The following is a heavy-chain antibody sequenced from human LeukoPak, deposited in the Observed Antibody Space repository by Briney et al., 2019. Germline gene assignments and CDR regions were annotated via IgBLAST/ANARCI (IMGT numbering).Heavy chain of an antibody. J-gene: IGHJ6*03. CDR1: GFTFSSYA. CDR3: ARGSYSSSWEDYYYYYYMDV. Sequence: GGSLRLSCAASGFTFSSYAMHWVRQAPGKGLEWVAVISYDGSNKYYADSVKGRFTISRDNSKNTLYLQMNSLRAEDTAVYYCARGSYSSSWEDYYYYYYMDVWGKGTTVTVSS. D-gene: IGHD6-13*01. V-gene: IGHV3-30*04. CDR2: ISYDGSNK.